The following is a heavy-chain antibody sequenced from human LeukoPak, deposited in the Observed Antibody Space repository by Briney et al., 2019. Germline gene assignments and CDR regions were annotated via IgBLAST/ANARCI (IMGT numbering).Heavy chain of an antibody. D-gene: IGHD2-15*01. V-gene: IGHV3-11*01. J-gene: IGHJ4*02. CDR2: ISSSGSNI. CDR3: ARDSGGGSYYFDY. Sequence: GGSLRLSCAASGFTFSDYYMSWIRQAPGRGLEWVSYISSSGSNIYYADPVKGRFTISRDNAKNSLYLQMNSLRAEDTAVYYCARDSGGGSYYFDYWGQGTLVTVSS. CDR1: GFTFSDYY.